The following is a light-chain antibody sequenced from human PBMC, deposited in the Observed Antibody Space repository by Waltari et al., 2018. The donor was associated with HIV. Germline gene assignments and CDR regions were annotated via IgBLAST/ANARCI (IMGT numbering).Light chain of an antibody. J-gene: IGKJ1*01. Sequence: DVVMTQSPDSLAASLGERATINCKSTHSVFYRPNNKNYIAWYQQRPGQAPKLLISWASARESGVSDRFSGSGSGTNFTLTITSLKTEDVAIYFCQQYLSPPPTFGQGTKVQIK. CDR2: WAS. V-gene: IGKV4-1*01. CDR3: QQYLSPPPT. CDR1: HSVFYRPNNKNY.